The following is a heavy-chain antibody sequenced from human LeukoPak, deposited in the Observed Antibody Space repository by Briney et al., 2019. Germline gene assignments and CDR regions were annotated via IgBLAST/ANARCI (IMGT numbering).Heavy chain of an antibody. D-gene: IGHD3-22*01. Sequence: GGSLRLSCVGSGFMFSNYWMSWVRQAPGKGLEWVAVISFDGNEIYYADSVKGRFTISRDNSKNTLYLQMNSLRAEDTALYYCAKDFGSYYDSSGQGFDYWGQGTLVTVSS. CDR3: AKDFGSYYDSSGQGFDY. J-gene: IGHJ4*02. V-gene: IGHV3-30*18. CDR1: GFMFSNYW. CDR2: ISFDGNEI.